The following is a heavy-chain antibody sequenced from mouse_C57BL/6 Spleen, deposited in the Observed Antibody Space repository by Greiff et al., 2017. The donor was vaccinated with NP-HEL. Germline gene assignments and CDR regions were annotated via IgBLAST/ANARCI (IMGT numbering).Heavy chain of an antibody. J-gene: IGHJ1*03. CDR1: GYSITSDY. Sequence: EVQLQESGPGLAKPSQTLSLTCSVTGYSITSDYWNWIRKFPGNKLEYMGYISYSGSTYYNPSLTSRISITRDTSKNQYYLQLNSVTTEDTATYYCAQYDYDPYWYFEVWGTGTTVTVSS. CDR2: ISYSGST. CDR3: AQYDYDPYWYFEV. V-gene: IGHV3-8*01. D-gene: IGHD2-4*01.